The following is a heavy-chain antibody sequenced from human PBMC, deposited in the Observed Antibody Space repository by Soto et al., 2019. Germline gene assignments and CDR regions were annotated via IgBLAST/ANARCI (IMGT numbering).Heavy chain of an antibody. CDR3: ARESEDLTSNFDY. J-gene: IGHJ4*02. V-gene: IGHV3-21*06. CDR1: GFTFSGDA. Sequence: EVQLVESGGGLVKPGGSLRLSCAASGFTFSGDAMNWVRQAPGKGLEWVSSISSTTNYIYYGDSMKGRFTISRDNAKNSLYLEMNSLRAEDTAVYYCARESEDLTSNFDYWGQGTLVTVSS. CDR2: ISSTTNYI.